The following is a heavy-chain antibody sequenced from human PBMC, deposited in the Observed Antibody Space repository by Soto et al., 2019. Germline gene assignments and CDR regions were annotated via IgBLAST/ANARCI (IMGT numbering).Heavy chain of an antibody. D-gene: IGHD2-21*02. V-gene: IGHV1-3*05. CDR1: GYTFTSYA. Sequence: QVQLVQSGAEEKKPGASVKVSCKASGYTFTSYAMHWVRQAPGQRLEWMGWINAGNGNTKYSQKFQGRVTITRDTSASTAYMELSSLRSEATAVYYCASAWVVVTAPDYWGQGTLVTVSS. CDR2: INAGNGNT. J-gene: IGHJ4*02. CDR3: ASAWVVVTAPDY.